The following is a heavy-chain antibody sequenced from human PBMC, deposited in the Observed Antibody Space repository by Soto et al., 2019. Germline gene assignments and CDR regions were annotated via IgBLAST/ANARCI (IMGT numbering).Heavy chain of an antibody. CDR2: MNPNSGNT. V-gene: IGHV1-8*01. D-gene: IGHD6-13*01. CDR3: TSAASKQLVPYSWFDP. J-gene: IGHJ5*02. Sequence: QVQLVQSGAEVKKPGASVKVSCKASGYTVTSYDINWVRQATGQGLEWMGWMNPNSGNTGYAQRFQGRVTMTRDTSMSTAYMELSSMRAEDTAVYYCTSAASKQLVPYSWFDPWGQRTLVTVSS. CDR1: GYTVTSYD.